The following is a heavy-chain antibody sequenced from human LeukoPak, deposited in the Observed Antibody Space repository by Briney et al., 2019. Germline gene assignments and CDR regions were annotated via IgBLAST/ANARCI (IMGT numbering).Heavy chain of an antibody. CDR1: GDSISSSRFY. CDR3: ARRDVGATIDY. Sequence: SETLSHPCTVSGDSISSSRFYWAWIRQPPGKGLEWIGSVLYTGRTFYNPSLKSRVTISVDTSKNQFSLRLGSVTASDTAVYYCARRDVGATIDYWGQGTLVTVSS. J-gene: IGHJ4*02. D-gene: IGHD1-26*01. CDR2: VLYTGRT. V-gene: IGHV4-39*01.